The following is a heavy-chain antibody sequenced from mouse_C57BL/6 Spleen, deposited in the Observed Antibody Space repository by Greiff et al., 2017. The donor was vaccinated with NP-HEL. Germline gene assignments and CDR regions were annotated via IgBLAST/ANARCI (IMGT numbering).Heavy chain of an antibody. CDR3: ASPRNYLWYFDV. D-gene: IGHD2-1*01. CDR2: IRNKANGYTT. Sequence: EVKLMESGGGLVQPGGSLSLSCAASGFTFTDYYMSWVRQPPGKALEWLGFIRNKANGYTTEYSASVKGRFTISRDNSQSILYLQMNALRAEDSATYYCASPRNYLWYFDVWGTGTTVTVSS. J-gene: IGHJ1*03. CDR1: GFTFTDYY. V-gene: IGHV7-3*01.